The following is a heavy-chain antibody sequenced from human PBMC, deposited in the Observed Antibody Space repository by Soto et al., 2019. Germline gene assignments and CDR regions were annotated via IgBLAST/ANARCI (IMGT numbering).Heavy chain of an antibody. V-gene: IGHV4-59*01. CDR2: MYNTGST. J-gene: IGHJ6*02. CDR3: LRILWGYCGTGCYPLDV. Sequence: QVQLQESGPGLVKPSETLSLTCTVSGGTISRYYWSWIRQPPGKGLEWIGYMYNTGSTVYNPSFKRRVTISVETSKNQFSVMEKSVTAAATAVYYCLRILWGYCGTGCYPLDVWGQGTTVSVSS. CDR1: GGTISRYY. D-gene: IGHD2-21*02.